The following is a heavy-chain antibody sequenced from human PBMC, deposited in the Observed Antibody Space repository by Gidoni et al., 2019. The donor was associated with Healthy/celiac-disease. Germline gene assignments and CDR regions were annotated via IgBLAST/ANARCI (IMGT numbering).Heavy chain of an antibody. CDR3: ARGQGATSYFDY. V-gene: IGHV4-34*01. CDR2: INHSVST. D-gene: IGHD1-26*01. J-gene: IGHJ4*02. Sequence: QLQLQQWGAGLLKPSETLSRTCAVYGGSFSGYYWSWIRQPPGKGLEWIGEINHSVSTNYNPSLKSRVTISVDTSKNQFSLKLSSVTAADTAVYYCARGQGATSYFDYWGQGTLVTVSS. CDR1: GGSFSGYY.